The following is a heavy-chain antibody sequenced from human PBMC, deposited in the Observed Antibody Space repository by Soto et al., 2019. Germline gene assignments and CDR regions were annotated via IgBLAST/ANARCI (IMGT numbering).Heavy chain of an antibody. CDR3: ARKGHLIETTDDNGFDI. Sequence: SETLSVTCAVSGGSISVTGYSWSWVRQPPGQGLEWIGYIFHSGTIYYNPSLQSRVTISIDRSMNQFSLTLTSVTAADTAVYFCARKGHLIETTDDNGFDIWGQGTMVT. CDR1: GGSISVTGYS. V-gene: IGHV4-30-2*01. D-gene: IGHD2-21*01. J-gene: IGHJ3*02. CDR2: IFHSGTI.